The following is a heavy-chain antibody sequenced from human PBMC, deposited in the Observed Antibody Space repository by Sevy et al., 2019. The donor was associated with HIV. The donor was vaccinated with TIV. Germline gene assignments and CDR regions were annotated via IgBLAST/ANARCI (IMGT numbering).Heavy chain of an antibody. CDR2: TRNKADGYTT. D-gene: IGHD6-13*01. V-gene: IGHV3-72*01. CDR1: GFTFSDHY. J-gene: IGHJ4*02. CDR3: ATHAGIAAAGRVFDY. Sequence: GGSLRLSCVASGFTFSDHYMEWVRQAPGKGLEWVGRTRNKADGYTTEYAASVKGRFTISRDESKSSLYVQMNSLKAEDTAVYYCATHAGIAAAGRVFDYWGQRTLVTVSS.